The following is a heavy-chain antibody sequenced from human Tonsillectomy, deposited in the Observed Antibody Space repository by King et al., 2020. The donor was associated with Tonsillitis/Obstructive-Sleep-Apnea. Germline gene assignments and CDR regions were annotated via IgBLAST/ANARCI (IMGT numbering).Heavy chain of an antibody. Sequence: VQLVESGGGVVQPGRSLRLSCAASGFTVSSYGMHWVRQAPGKGLEWVAVIWYDVTNKYYADSVKGRFTMSRDSSKNTLYLQMNSLRAEDTAGYYCASGPWYCSAGDFYPDQWGQGTLVTVSS. V-gene: IGHV3-33*01. CDR2: IWYDVTNK. J-gene: IGHJ4*02. D-gene: IGHD2-21*02. CDR3: ASGPWYCSAGDFYPDQ. CDR1: GFTVSSYG.